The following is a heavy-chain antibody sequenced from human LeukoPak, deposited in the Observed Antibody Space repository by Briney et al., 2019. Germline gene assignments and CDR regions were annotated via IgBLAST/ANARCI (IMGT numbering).Heavy chain of an antibody. CDR3: ARGNVVPAAI. Sequence: SETLSLTCAVYGGSFSDYYWSWIRQPPGKGLEWIGEINHSGSTSYNPSLKSRVTISVDTSKNQFSLKLSSVTAADTAVYYCARGNVVPAAIWGQGTLVTVSS. CDR1: GGSFSDYY. J-gene: IGHJ4*02. D-gene: IGHD2-2*01. CDR2: INHSGST. V-gene: IGHV4-34*01.